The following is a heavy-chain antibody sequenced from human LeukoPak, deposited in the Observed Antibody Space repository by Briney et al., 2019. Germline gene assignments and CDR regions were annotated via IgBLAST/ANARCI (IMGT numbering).Heavy chain of an antibody. CDR1: GFTFSSYW. J-gene: IGHJ6*03. V-gene: IGHV3-74*01. D-gene: IGHD3-16*02. CDR3: AKSGYTYYYYYYMDV. CDR2: INSDGSST. Sequence: QPGGSLRLSCAASGFTFSSYWMHWVRHPPGKGLVWVSRINSDGSSTNYADSVKGRFTISRDNSKNTLYLQMNSLRAEDTAVYYCAKSGYTYYYYYYMDVWGKGTTVTVSS.